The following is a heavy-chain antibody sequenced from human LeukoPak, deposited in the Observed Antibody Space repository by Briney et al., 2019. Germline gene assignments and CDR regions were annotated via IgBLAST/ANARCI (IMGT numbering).Heavy chain of an antibody. J-gene: IGHJ4*02. CDR2: ISAYNGNT. V-gene: IGHV1-18*01. CDR1: GYTFTSYG. CDR3: ARGEGDSSGYYLLWFDY. Sequence: ASVKVSCKASGYTFTSYGISWVRQAPGQGLEWMGWISAYNGNTNYAQKLQGRVTMATDTSTSTAYMELRSLRSDDTAVYYCARGEGDSSGYYLLWFDYWGQGTLVTVSS. D-gene: IGHD3-22*01.